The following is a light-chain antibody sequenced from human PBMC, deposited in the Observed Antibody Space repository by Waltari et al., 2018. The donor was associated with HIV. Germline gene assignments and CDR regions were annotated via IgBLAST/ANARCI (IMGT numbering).Light chain of an antibody. Sequence: DIQLTQSPSPLSASVGDRVPITCRASHSVSSSLNWYQQNPGKAPKLLIYAASTLQSGIPSRFSGSGSGTDFTLTISSLQPEDFATYYCQQSFSTPLTFGGGTKVEIK. CDR3: QQSFSTPLT. V-gene: IGKV1-39*01. CDR1: HSVSSS. J-gene: IGKJ4*01. CDR2: AAS.